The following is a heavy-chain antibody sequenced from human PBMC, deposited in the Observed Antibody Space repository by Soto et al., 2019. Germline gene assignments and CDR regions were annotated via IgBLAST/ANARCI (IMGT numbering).Heavy chain of an antibody. V-gene: IGHV4-59*01. CDR3: ARETYSGNYYYMDV. CDR2: IYYSGNT. CDR1: GCSISTYY. J-gene: IGHJ6*03. Sequence: ASETLSLTCTVSGCSISTYYWSWIRQPPGKGLEWIGYIYYSGNTNYNPSLKSRFTISLDTSKNQFSLKLSSVTAADSAVYYCARETYSGNYYYMDVCGKGTTVNVSS. D-gene: IGHD3-10*01.